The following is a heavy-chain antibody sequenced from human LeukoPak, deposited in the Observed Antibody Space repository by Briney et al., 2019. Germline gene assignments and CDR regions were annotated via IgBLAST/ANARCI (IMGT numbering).Heavy chain of an antibody. D-gene: IGHD5-12*01. V-gene: IGHV4-59*01. CDR1: GGSISSYY. Sequence: SETLSLTCTGSGGSISSYYWSWIRQPPGKGLEWIGYIYYSGSTNYNPSLKSRVTISVDTSKNQISLKLSSVTAADTAVYYCARATEEWLRYDYWRQGTLVTVSS. J-gene: IGHJ4*02. CDR2: IYYSGST. CDR3: ARATEEWLRYDY.